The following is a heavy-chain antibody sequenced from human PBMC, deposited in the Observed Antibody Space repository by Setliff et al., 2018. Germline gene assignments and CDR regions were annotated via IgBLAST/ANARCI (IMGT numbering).Heavy chain of an antibody. CDR1: GGSISSYY. Sequence: TSETLSLTCTVSGGSISSYYWSWIRQPPGKGLEWIGYIYYSGSTNYNPXXKSRVTISVDTSKNQFSLKLSSVTAAGTAVYYCARDNWAAAGIFDYWGQGTLVTVPQ. CDR2: IYYSGST. CDR3: ARDNWAAAGIFDY. J-gene: IGHJ4*02. V-gene: IGHV4-59*01. D-gene: IGHD6-13*01.